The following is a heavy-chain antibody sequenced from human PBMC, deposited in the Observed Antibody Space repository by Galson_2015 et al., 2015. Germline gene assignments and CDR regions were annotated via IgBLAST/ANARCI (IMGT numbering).Heavy chain of an antibody. D-gene: IGHD3-10*01. J-gene: IGHJ4*02. CDR3: ARTPAGSGSYSVPDY. CDR2: INPSGGST. CDR1: GSTFTSYY. V-gene: IGHV1-46*01. Sequence: SVKVSCKASGSTFTSYYMHWVRQAPGQGLEWMGIINPSGGSTSYAQKFQGRVTMTRDTSTSTVYMELSSLRSEDTAVYYCARTPAGSGSYSVPDYWGQGTLVTVSS.